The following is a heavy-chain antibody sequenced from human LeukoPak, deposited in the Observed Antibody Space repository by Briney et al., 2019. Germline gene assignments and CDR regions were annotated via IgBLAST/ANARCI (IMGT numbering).Heavy chain of an antibody. D-gene: IGHD5-12*01. CDR1: GFTFSSYA. Sequence: PGGSLRLSCAASGFTFSSYAMHWVRQAPGKGLVWVSRIKTDGSSATYADSVKGRFTISRDNAKNTLYLQMSSLRAEDTAVYYCGRDHCGSVNSWGQGTLVIVSS. CDR3: GRDHCGSVNS. V-gene: IGHV3-74*01. CDR2: IKTDGSSA. J-gene: IGHJ4*02.